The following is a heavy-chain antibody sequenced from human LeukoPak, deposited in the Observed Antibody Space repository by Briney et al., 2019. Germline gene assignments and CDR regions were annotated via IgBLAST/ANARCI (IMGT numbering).Heavy chain of an antibody. V-gene: IGHV3-7*01. J-gene: IGHJ3*01. Sequence: GGSLRLSCVASEFTFSSYWMNWVRQAPGQGLAWVANIKPDGSQENYVDSVKGRFTVSRDNADNSLFLQMNSLRAEDTGVYFCARASRYFGSGSYSFALWGQGTMVIVSS. CDR3: ARASRYFGSGSYSFAL. CDR1: EFTFSSYW. D-gene: IGHD3-10*01. CDR2: IKPDGSQE.